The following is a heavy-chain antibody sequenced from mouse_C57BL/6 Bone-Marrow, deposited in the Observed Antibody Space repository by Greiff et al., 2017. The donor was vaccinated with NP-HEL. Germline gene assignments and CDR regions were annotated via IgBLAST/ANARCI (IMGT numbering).Heavy chain of an antibody. J-gene: IGHJ2*01. CDR3: TRVYYDYDVYFDY. Sequence: EVQLQQSGGGLVQPGGSMKLSCAASGFTFSDAWMDWVRQSPEKGLEWVAEIRNKANNHATYYAESVKGRFTISRDDSKSSVYLQMNSLRAEDTGIYYCTRVYYDYDVYFDYWGQGTTLTVSS. D-gene: IGHD2-4*01. V-gene: IGHV6-6*01. CDR1: GFTFSDAW. CDR2: IRNKANNHAT.